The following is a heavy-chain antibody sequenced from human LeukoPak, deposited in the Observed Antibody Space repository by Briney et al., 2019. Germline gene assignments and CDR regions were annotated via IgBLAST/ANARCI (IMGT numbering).Heavy chain of an antibody. Sequence: PGGSLRLSCVASGFSFSSYGMHWVRQAPGKGLEWVSFIGFDASDKYYADSVKGRVTISRDNSENTLYLQMNGLRVEDTALYYCAKVSCNSTSCYNYYYMDVWGKGTTVSVS. CDR3: AKVSCNSTSCYNYYYMDV. V-gene: IGHV3-30*02. CDR1: GFSFSSYG. CDR2: IGFDASDK. J-gene: IGHJ6*03. D-gene: IGHD2-2*02.